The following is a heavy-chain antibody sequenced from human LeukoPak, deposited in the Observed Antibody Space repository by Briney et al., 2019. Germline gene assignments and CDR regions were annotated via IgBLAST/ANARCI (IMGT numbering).Heavy chain of an antibody. CDR1: GFTFSSYT. CDR3: ARVRDVYNHVFEN. Sequence: GGSLRLSCTASGFTFSSYTMTWVRQAPGKGLKWVSTITTGDGNTYYADSVKGRFTISRDISKNTLHLQMNNLRVDDTAVYYCARVRDVYNHVFENWGQGTLVTVS. V-gene: IGHV3-23*01. D-gene: IGHD5-24*01. CDR2: ITTGDGNT. J-gene: IGHJ4*02.